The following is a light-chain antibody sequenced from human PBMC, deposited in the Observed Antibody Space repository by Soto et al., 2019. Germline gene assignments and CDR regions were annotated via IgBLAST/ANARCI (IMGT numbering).Light chain of an antibody. J-gene: IGKJ3*01. CDR1: QGIDTY. Sequence: DIQMTQSPSSLSASVGDRVTITCRASQGIDTYLAWYQQKPGQVPKLLIYAASTLQSGVPSRFSGSGSGTDFTHTISILQPEDVATYFCQKYTRAPFTFGPGTKVDIK. V-gene: IGKV1-27*01. CDR2: AAS. CDR3: QKYTRAPFT.